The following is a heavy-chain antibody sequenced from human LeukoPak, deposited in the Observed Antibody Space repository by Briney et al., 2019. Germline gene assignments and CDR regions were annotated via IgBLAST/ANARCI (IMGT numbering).Heavy chain of an antibody. J-gene: IGHJ4*02. CDR1: GVSISSSNSY. CDR2: IYYSGNT. V-gene: IGHV4-39*02. CDR3: ARDLDGYNYGSDY. D-gene: IGHD5-24*01. Sequence: PSETLSLTCTVSGVSISSSNSYWGWIRQPPGKGLEWIGSIYYSGNTYYNASLKSQVSISIDTSKNRFSLKLTSVTAADTAVYYCARDLDGYNYGSDYWGQGTLVTVSS.